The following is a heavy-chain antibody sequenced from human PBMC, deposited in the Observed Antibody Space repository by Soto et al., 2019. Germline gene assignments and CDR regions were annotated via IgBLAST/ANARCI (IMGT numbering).Heavy chain of an antibody. Sequence: EVQLVESGGGRVQPGGSLRLSCVASGFTFSSHAMIWVRQAPGKGLEWISYITSTSSTKSYADSVKGRFTISRDNGKNSLSLQINSLRDEDTAVYYSARRITMVRGPHYYYAMDVWGQGTTVTVSS. CDR3: ARRITMVRGPHYYYAMDV. J-gene: IGHJ6*02. CDR1: GFTFSSHA. CDR2: ITSTSSTK. V-gene: IGHV3-48*02. D-gene: IGHD3-10*01.